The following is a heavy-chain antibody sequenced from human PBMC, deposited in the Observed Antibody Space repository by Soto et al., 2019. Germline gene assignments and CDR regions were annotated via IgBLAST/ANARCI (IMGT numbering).Heavy chain of an antibody. V-gene: IGHV3-7*01. Sequence: EVQLMESGGGLVQPGGSLRLSCEASGFTFSFYWMSWVRQAPGKGLEWVANIKPDGSEKNYVDSVKGRFTISRDNAKNSLYLQMSGLKDEDTAVYYCARDGRYHIAASCWGQGALVIVSS. CDR3: ARDGRYHIAASC. CDR2: IKPDGSEK. CDR1: GFTFSFYW. D-gene: IGHD5-12*01. J-gene: IGHJ4*02.